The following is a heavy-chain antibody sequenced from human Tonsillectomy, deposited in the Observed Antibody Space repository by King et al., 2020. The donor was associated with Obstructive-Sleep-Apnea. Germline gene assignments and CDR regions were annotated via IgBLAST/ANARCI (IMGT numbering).Heavy chain of an antibody. Sequence: QLVQSGGGLVQPGRSLRLSCAASGFTFDDYAMHWVRQAPGKGREWVSGIGWYSGSIGYAELVKGRFTISRDNAKNSLYLQMNSLRAEDTALYYCAKGAYYYDSSGHFDYWGQGTLVTVSS. CDR2: IGWYSGSI. V-gene: IGHV3-9*01. CDR1: GFTFDDYA. D-gene: IGHD3-22*01. CDR3: AKGAYYYDSSGHFDY. J-gene: IGHJ4*02.